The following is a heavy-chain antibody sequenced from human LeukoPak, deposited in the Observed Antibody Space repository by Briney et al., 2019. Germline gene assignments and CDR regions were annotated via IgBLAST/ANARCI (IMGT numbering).Heavy chain of an antibody. Sequence: SQTLSLTCTVSGGSISSGDYYWSWIRQLPGKGLEWIGYIYYSGSTYYNPSLKSRVTISVDTSKNQFSLKLSSVTAADTAVYYCARDHYDTTVYYYYGMDVWGQGTTVTVSS. J-gene: IGHJ6*02. CDR2: IYYSGST. D-gene: IGHD3-9*01. V-gene: IGHV4-30-4*01. CDR3: ARDHYDTTVYYYYGMDV. CDR1: GGSISSGDYY.